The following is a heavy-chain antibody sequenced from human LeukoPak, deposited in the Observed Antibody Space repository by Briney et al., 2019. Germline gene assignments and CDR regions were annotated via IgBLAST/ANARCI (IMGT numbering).Heavy chain of an antibody. CDR2: ISYDGSNK. CDR3: AKGAYDFLEIAYFDY. Sequence: GGSLRLSCAASGFTFSSYAMHWVRQAPGKGLEWVAVISYDGSNKYYADSVKGRFTISRDNSKNTLFLQMNSLRAEDTAIYYCAKGAYDFLEIAYFDYWGQGALVTVSS. D-gene: IGHD3-3*01. J-gene: IGHJ4*02. CDR1: GFTFSSYA. V-gene: IGHV3-30*04.